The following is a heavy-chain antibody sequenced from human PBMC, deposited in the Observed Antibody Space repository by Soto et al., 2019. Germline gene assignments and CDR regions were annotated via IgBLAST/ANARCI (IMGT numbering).Heavy chain of an antibody. CDR1: GGPVSDYY. CDR2: IYYRGST. D-gene: IGHD3-22*01. V-gene: IGHV4-59*02. J-gene: IGHJ4*02. Sequence: SETLSLTCTVSGGPVSDYYWSWIRQPPGKGLEWIGYIYYRGSTNYNPSLKSRVTISVDTSKNQFSLKLSSVTAADTAVYYCARDHPDYYDSRGYLIGSYFDYWGQRTLVTVS. CDR3: ARDHPDYYDSRGYLIGSYFDY.